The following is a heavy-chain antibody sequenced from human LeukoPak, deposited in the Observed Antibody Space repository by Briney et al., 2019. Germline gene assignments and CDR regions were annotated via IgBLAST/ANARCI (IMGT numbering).Heavy chain of an antibody. D-gene: IGHD2-21*02. CDR3: ARGTASNDY. CDR2: ISTYYGHT. V-gene: IGHV1-18*01. CDR1: GYTFTNYG. Sequence: ASVKVSCKASGYTFTNYGINWVRQAPGQGLEWMGWISTYYGHTNYAQNFHGRVTMTTDTSTTTAFMELRSLRSGDTAVYYCARGTASNDYWGQGTLVTVSS. J-gene: IGHJ4*02.